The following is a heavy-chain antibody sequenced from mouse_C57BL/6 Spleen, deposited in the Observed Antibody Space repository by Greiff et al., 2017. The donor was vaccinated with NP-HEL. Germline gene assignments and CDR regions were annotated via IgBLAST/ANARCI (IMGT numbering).Heavy chain of an antibody. Sequence: EVQRVESGGGLVKPGGSLKLSCAASGFTFSDYGMHWVRQAPEKGLEWVAYISSGSSTIYYADTVKGRFTISRDNAKNTLFLQMTSLRSEDTAMYYCARLDYDEAMDYWGQGTSVTVSS. CDR3: ARLDYDEAMDY. CDR1: GFTFSDYG. D-gene: IGHD2-4*01. V-gene: IGHV5-17*01. CDR2: ISSGSSTI. J-gene: IGHJ4*01.